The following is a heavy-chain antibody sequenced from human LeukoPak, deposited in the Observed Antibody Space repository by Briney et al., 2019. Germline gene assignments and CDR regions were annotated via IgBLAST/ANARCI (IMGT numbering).Heavy chain of an antibody. CDR1: GHSFTSYG. CDR2: ISAYNGNT. CDR3: ARAKYSSITKLFWFDP. Sequence: GESLKISCKDSGHSFTSYGISWVRQAPGQGLEWMGWISAYNGNTNYAQKLQGRVTMTTDTSTSTAYMELRSLRSDDTAVYYCARAKYSSITKLFWFDPWGQGTLVTVSS. V-gene: IGHV1-18*01. D-gene: IGHD6-13*01. J-gene: IGHJ5*02.